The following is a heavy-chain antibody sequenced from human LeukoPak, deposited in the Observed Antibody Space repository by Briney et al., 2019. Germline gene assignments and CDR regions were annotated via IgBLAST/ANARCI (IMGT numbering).Heavy chain of an antibody. CDR3: AKDLAYRSGWFLGAFDV. V-gene: IGHV3-23*01. CDR2: ISGSAGST. J-gene: IGHJ3*01. D-gene: IGHD6-19*01. CDR1: GFTFSNYA. Sequence: GGSVRLSCAASGFTFSNYAMSWVRQAPGKGLERVSGISGSAGSTYYADSVKGRFSISRDNSKNTVYLQMNRLRAEDTAAYYCAKDLAYRSGWFLGAFDVWGQGTMVTVSS.